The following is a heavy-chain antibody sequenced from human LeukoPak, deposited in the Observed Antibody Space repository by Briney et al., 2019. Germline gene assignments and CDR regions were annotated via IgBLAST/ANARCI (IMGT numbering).Heavy chain of an antibody. D-gene: IGHD3-16*02. V-gene: IGHV4-39*01. Sequence: PSETLSPTCTVSGGSISSSSYYWGWIRQPPGKGLEWIGSIYYSGSTYYNPSLKSRVTISVDTSKNQFSLKLSSVTAADTAVYYCARHLGPGDYVWGSYRYTVWFDPWGQGTLVTVSS. J-gene: IGHJ5*02. CDR1: GGSISSSSYY. CDR2: IYYSGST. CDR3: ARHLGPGDYVWGSYRYTVWFDP.